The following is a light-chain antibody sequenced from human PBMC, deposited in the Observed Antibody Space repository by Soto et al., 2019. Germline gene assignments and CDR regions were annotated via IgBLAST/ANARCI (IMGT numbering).Light chain of an antibody. CDR1: QNINIW. V-gene: IGKV1-5*01. Sequence: DIQMTQSPSTLSASVGDRVTITCRASQNINIWLAWYQQKPGKAPKLLIFDASSLESGVPSRFSGSGFGTEFTLTITSLQSEDFATYYCLQHHSYPPTFGQGTKVDIK. J-gene: IGKJ1*01. CDR3: LQHHSYPPT. CDR2: DAS.